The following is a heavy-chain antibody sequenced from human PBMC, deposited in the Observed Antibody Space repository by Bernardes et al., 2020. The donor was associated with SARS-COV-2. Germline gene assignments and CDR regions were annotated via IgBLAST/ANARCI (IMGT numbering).Heavy chain of an antibody. V-gene: IGHV1-2*02. J-gene: IGHJ4*02. Sequence: ASVKVCCKASGYTFTGYYLHWARQTLGQVLEWMGWINPNSGDTHPLAKFQGRVTMTRDTSINTAVMELHRLRADDTDIYFCARDLRRGVVYPPAKDLHFWGQGTLVTSSS. CDR2: INPNSGDT. D-gene: IGHD2-15*01. CDR3: ARDLRRGVVYPPAKDLHF. CDR1: GYTFTGYY.